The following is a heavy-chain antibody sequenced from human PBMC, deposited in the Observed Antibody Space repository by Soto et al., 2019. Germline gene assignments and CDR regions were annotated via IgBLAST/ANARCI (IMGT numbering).Heavy chain of an antibody. CDR1: GGTFSSYA. D-gene: IGHD2-15*01. J-gene: IGHJ6*02. CDR2: LIPIFGTA. Sequence: QVQLVQSGAEVKKPGSSVKVSCKASGGTFSSYAISWVRQAPGQGLGWMGGLIPIFGTADYAQKFQGRVTITADEATSTAYMELSSLRSEDTAVYYCASVETQRYYDGMDVWGQGTTVTVSS. V-gene: IGHV1-69*12. CDR3: ASVETQRYYDGMDV.